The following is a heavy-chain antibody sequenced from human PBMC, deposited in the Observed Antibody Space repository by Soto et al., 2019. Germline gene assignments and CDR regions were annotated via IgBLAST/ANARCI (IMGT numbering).Heavy chain of an antibody. J-gene: IGHJ6*02. D-gene: IGHD6-13*01. CDR3: ARGQSNSWTGGYYYYYGMDV. CDR2: MNPNSGNT. CDR1: GYTFTSYD. Sequence: ASVKVSCKASGYTFTSYDINWVRQATGQGLEWMGWMNPNSGNTGYTQKFQGRVTMTRNTSISTAYMELSSLRSEDTAVYYCARGQSNSWTGGYYYYYGMDVWGQGTTVTVS. V-gene: IGHV1-8*01.